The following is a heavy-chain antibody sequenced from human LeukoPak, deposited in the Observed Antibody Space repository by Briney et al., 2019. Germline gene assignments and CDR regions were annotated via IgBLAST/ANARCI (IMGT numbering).Heavy chain of an antibody. CDR2: INHDGSER. CDR1: GFTFTNYW. CDR3: ARDVY. Sequence: GGSLRLSCVGSGFTFTNYWMSWVRQAPGKGLEWVANINHDGSERHSLDSVRGRFTISRDNARKSVYLQMDSLRAEDTAVFYCARDVYWGQGTLVTVSS. V-gene: IGHV3-7*04. J-gene: IGHJ4*02.